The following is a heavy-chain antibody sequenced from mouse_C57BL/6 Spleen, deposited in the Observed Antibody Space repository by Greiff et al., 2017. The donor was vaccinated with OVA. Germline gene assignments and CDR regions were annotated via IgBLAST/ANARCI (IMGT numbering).Heavy chain of an antibody. CDR3: AREDYYDYFYYFDY. CDR1: GYSITSGYY. J-gene: IGHJ2*01. CDR2: ISYDGSN. D-gene: IGHD2-4*01. V-gene: IGHV3-6*01. Sequence: DVKLQESGPGLVKPSQSLSLTCSVTGYSITSGYYWNWIRQFPGNKLEWMGYISYDGSNNYNPSLKNRISITRDTSKNQFFLKLNSVTTEDTATYYCAREDYYDYFYYFDYWGQGTTLTVSS.